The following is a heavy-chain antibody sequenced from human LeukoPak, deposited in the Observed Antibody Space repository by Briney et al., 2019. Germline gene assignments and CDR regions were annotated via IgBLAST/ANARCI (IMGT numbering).Heavy chain of an antibody. D-gene: IGHD6-19*01. J-gene: IGHJ4*02. CDR2: IYYSGST. CDR1: GASIRSHY. CDR3: ARQRSGWFFDY. Sequence: SETLSLTCTVPGASIRSHYWSWIRQPPGKGLEWIGYIYYSGSTNNNPSLKSRVTISVDTSKNQFSLKLSSVTAADTAVYHCARQRSGWFFDYWGQGIVVTVSS. V-gene: IGHV4-59*08.